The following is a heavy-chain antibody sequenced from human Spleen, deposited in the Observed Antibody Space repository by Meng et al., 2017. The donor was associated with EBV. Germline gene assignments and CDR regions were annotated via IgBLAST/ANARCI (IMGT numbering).Heavy chain of an antibody. J-gene: IGHJ4*02. V-gene: IGHV4-30-4*01. Sequence: QVTLRESGPGLVKPSQTLSLPCAVSGGSITSVGSFWSWIRQSPGKGLEWIGYINYVGSTYYNPSLESRIRVSADTSKNQFSLELNSVTAADTAVYFCARVASGGPLKIWFFEYWGQGTLVTVSS. CDR2: INYVGST. CDR3: ARVASGGPLKIWFFEY. D-gene: IGHD3-10*01. CDR1: GGSITSVGSF.